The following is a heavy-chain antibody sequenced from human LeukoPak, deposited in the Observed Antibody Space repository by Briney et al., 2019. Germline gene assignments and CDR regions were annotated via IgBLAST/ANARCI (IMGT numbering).Heavy chain of an antibody. J-gene: IGHJ4*02. CDR3: ASHYSSGWYPFDY. CDR1: GVSITNNRYY. D-gene: IGHD6-19*01. CDR2: IYYSGST. Sequence: SETLSLTCTVSGVSITNNRYYWGWIRQPPGKGLEWIGSIYYSGSTYYNPSLKSRVTISDDTSKNQFSLKLNSVTAADTAVYFCASHYSSGWYPFDYWGQGTLVTISS. V-gene: IGHV4-39*01.